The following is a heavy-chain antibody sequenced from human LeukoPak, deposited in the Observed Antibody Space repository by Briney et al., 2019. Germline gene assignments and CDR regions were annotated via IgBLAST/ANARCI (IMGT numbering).Heavy chain of an antibody. CDR2: ISWNSDRI. D-gene: IGHD5-18*01. V-gene: IGHV3-9*01. Sequence: GRSLRLSCAASGFTFDDYAMHWVRQAPGKGLEWVSGISWNSDRIGYADSVKGRFTISRDNAKNSLYLQMNSLRAEDTAVYYCARDPDTAMVGNWFDPWGQGTLVTVSS. CDR3: ARDPDTAMVGNWFDP. CDR1: GFTFDDYA. J-gene: IGHJ5*02.